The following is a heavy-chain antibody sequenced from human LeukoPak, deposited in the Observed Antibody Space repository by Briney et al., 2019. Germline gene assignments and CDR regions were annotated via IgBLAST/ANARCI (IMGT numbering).Heavy chain of an antibody. J-gene: IGHJ5*02. V-gene: IGHV1-18*01. CDR2: ISAYNGNT. CDR3: ARDQSKTRIRFGELSHFDP. D-gene: IGHD3-10*01. Sequence: ASVKVSCKASGYTLTSYGISWVRQAPGQGLEWMGWISAYNGNTNYAQKLQGRVTMTTDTSTSTAYMELRSLRSDDTAVYYCARDQSKTRIRFGELSHFDPWGQGTLVTVSS. CDR1: GYTLTSYG.